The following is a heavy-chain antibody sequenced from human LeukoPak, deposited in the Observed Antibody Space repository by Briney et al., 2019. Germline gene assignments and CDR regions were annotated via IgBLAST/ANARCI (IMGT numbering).Heavy chain of an antibody. J-gene: IGHJ4*02. CDR1: GYTFTTSD. CDR3: ARGTIRSRYFDY. Sequence: ASVKVSCKASGYTFTTSDINWVRQATGQGLEWMGWMNPDSGNTGYVQKFQGRVTMTRDTPISTAYMELSSLTSDDTAVYYCARGTIRSRYFDYWGQGNLVTVSS. CDR2: MNPDSGNT. D-gene: IGHD3-10*01. V-gene: IGHV1-8*01.